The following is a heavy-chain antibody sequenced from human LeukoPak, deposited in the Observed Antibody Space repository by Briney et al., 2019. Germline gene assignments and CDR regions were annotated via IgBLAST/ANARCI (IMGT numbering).Heavy chain of an antibody. V-gene: IGHV3-23*01. D-gene: IGHD6-13*01. CDR1: GFTFSNYA. CDR2: ISGSGGGT. J-gene: IGHJ4*02. Sequence: GSLRLSCAASGFTFSNYAMSWVRQAPGKGLEWVSAISGSGGGTQYADSVKGRFTISRDNSKNTLYLQMNSLRAEDTAVYYCVRDRYSSFRGWGQGTLVTVSS. CDR3: VRDRYSSFRG.